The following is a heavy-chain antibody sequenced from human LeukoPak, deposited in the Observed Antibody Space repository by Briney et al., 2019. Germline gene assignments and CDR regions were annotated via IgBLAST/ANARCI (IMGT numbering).Heavy chain of an antibody. Sequence: SKTLSLTCTVSGGSISSSSYYWGWIRQPPGKGLEWIGSIYYSGSTYYNPSLKSRVTISVDTSKNQFSLKLSSVTAADTAVYYCARRFAAAGTFDYWGQGTLVTVSS. CDR1: GGSISSSSYY. CDR3: ARRFAAAGTFDY. V-gene: IGHV4-39*01. D-gene: IGHD6-13*01. CDR2: IYYSGST. J-gene: IGHJ4*02.